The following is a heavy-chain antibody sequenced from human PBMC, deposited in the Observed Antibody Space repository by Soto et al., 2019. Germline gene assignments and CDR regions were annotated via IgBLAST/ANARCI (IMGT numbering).Heavy chain of an antibody. D-gene: IGHD2-21*02. Sequence: QVQLVQSGAEVKKPGSSVKVSCKASGDTFSSYTLSWVRQAPGQGLEWMGRISPILGGADYAQKFQGRVTFTADKSTSTAYVELSSLRPEDTAVYYCARPSQSRVVVTATKTVNEGFDIWGQGTLVSVSS. V-gene: IGHV1-69*02. J-gene: IGHJ3*02. CDR2: ISPILGGA. CDR1: GDTFSSYT. CDR3: ARPSQSRVVVTATKTVNEGFDI.